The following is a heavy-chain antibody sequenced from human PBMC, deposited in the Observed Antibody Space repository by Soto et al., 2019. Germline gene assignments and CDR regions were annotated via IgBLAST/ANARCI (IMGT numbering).Heavy chain of an antibody. CDR2: IYSGGYT. Sequence: EVQLVESGGGLIQPGGSLRLSCAVSGFTVSNNYMSWVRQAPGKGLEGVSVIYSGGYTAYGDSVKGRFTISRDNSKNTPIPQRKALRATDPAFFYRGNQPGGGGSWGQGTLVTVSS. J-gene: IGHJ5*02. CDR3: GNQPGGGGS. D-gene: IGHD2-2*01. V-gene: IGHV3-53*01. CDR1: GFTVSNNY.